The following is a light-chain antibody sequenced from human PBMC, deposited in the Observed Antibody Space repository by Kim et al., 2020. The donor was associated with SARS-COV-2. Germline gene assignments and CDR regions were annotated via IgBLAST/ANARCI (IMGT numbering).Light chain of an antibody. CDR1: QSVSRN. V-gene: IGKV3-15*01. CDR3: QQYNNWPF. Sequence: LYVSPGERTPLSSSASQSVSRNLAWYQQKPGQAPRLLIYGASTRATGIPARFSGSGSGTEFTLTISSLQSEDFAVYYCQQYNNWPFFGPGTKVDIK. CDR2: GAS. J-gene: IGKJ3*01.